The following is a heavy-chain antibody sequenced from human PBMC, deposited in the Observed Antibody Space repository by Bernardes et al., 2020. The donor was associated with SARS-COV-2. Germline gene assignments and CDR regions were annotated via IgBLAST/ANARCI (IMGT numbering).Heavy chain of an antibody. CDR2: ISSTGTTT. D-gene: IGHD3-10*01. J-gene: IGHJ6*02. CDR3: ATPYYGSGTGTPRYYDHGMDV. CDR1: GFTFSTYD. V-gene: IGHV3-48*03. Sequence: GGTLTLSCEASGFTFSTYDMYWVRQPPGKGLEWLSYISSTGTTTYYADSVKGRPTTFRDNAKNSLYLQMNSLRADDTAVYYCATPYYGSGTGTPRYYDHGMDVWGQETTDTVSS.